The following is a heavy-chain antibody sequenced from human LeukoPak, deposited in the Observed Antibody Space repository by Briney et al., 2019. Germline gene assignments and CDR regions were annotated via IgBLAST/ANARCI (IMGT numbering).Heavy chain of an antibody. J-gene: IGHJ4*02. CDR2: IWYDGSNK. CDR1: GFTFSSYG. Sequence: GGSLRLSCAASGFTFSSYGMHWVREAPGKGLEWVAVIWYDGSNKYYADSVKGRFTISRDNSKNTVYLQMNSLRAEDTAVYYCARASDSGWSYFDYWGQGTLVTVSS. CDR3: ARASDSGWSYFDY. D-gene: IGHD6-19*01. V-gene: IGHV3-33*01.